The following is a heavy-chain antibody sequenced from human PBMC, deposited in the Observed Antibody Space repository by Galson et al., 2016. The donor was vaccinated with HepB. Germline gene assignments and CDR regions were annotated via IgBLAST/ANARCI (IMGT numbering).Heavy chain of an antibody. Sequence: SLRLSCAASGFIFDDYAMYWVRQAPGKGLEWVSSISWNSNSIDYADSVKGRFTISRDNAKNSLYLQMNSLRPEDTALYYCAKDSRSERDYDFWSGFFYYGLDVWGQGTTVTVSS. D-gene: IGHD3-3*01. J-gene: IGHJ6*02. CDR2: ISWNSNSI. V-gene: IGHV3-9*01. CDR3: AKDSRSERDYDFWSGFFYYGLDV. CDR1: GFIFDDYA.